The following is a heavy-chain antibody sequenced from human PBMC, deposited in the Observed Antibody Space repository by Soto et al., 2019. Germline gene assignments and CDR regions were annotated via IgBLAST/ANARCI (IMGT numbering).Heavy chain of an antibody. J-gene: IGHJ3*02. D-gene: IGHD1-1*01. CDR2: IYYDGST. CDR3: ARRITVVATTSFDI. Sequence: SETLSLTCTVSGGSIRNIYWSWIRQSPGKGLEWIGYIYYDGSTNYNPSLRSRVTMSVDTSKRQVYLKLTSVAAADTAVYYCARRITVVATTSFDIWGQVTMVTVS. CDR1: GGSIRNIY. V-gene: IGHV4-59*08.